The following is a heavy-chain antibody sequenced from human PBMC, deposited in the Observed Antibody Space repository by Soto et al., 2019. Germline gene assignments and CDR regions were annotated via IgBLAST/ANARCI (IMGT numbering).Heavy chain of an antibody. CDR3: ARAYSSGWEFDY. D-gene: IGHD6-19*01. V-gene: IGHV3-11*01. CDR1: GFTFSNYY. Sequence: PGGSLRLSCGASGFTFSNYYMSWIRQAPGKGLEWVSYISSTGRTIYYADSVKGRFTVSRDNAQNSLSLKLNSLRVEDTAVYYCARAYSSGWEFDYWGQGTQFTVS. CDR2: ISSTGRTI. J-gene: IGHJ4*02.